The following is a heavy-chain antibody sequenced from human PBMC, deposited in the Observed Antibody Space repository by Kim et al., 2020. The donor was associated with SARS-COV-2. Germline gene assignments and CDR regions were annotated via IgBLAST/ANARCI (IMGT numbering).Heavy chain of an antibody. D-gene: IGHD3-10*01. CDR3: ARVYYGKNYFDY. J-gene: IGHJ4*02. Sequence: GGSLRLSCVASGFTFSSYWMSWVRQAPGKGLEWVAIIGQDGGDKYYVDSVKGRFTISGDTAKNSLYLQMNSLRAEDTAVYYCARVYYGKNYFDYWGQGTLVTVSS. CDR2: IGQDGGDK. V-gene: IGHV3-7*03. CDR1: GFTFSSYW.